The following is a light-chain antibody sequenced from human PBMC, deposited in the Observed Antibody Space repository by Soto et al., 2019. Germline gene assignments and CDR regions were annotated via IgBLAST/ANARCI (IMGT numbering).Light chain of an antibody. J-gene: IGKJ1*01. Sequence: EIVLTQSPGTLSLSPGERATLSCRASQSVSSSYLAWYQQKPGQAPRLLIYGASSRATGIPDRFSGSGSGTDFTLTISRLEPEDFAVYYCQHYGCSPGTFGQGTKVEIK. V-gene: IGKV3-20*01. CDR2: GAS. CDR3: QHYGCSPGT. CDR1: QSVSSSY.